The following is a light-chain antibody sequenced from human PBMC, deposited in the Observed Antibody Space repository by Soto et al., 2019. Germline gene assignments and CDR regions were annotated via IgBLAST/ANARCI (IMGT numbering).Light chain of an antibody. Sequence: QSVLTQPASVSGSPGQSITISCTGTSSDVGEYDYVSWYQQYPGTAPKLMVYEVSNRPAGISNRFSGSKSGNTASLTISGLQAEDEADYYCVSYTNKNTRIFDGGTKLTVL. V-gene: IGLV2-14*01. CDR1: SSDVGEYDY. CDR2: EVS. J-gene: IGLJ2*01. CDR3: VSYTNKNTRI.